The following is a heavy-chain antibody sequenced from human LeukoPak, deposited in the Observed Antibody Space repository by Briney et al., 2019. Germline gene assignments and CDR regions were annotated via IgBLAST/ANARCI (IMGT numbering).Heavy chain of an antibody. V-gene: IGHV4-34*01. CDR3: ARIGAGLGLDY. Sequence: SETLSLTCAVYGGSFSGYYWSWIRQPPGRGLEWIGEINHSGSTNYNPSLKSRVTISVDTSKNQFSLKLSSVTAADTAVYYCARIGAGLGLDYWGQGTLVTVSS. D-gene: IGHD3-16*01. CDR2: INHSGST. CDR1: GGSFSGYY. J-gene: IGHJ4*02.